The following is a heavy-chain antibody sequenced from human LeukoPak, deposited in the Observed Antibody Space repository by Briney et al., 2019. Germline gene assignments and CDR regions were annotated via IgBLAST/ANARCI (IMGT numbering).Heavy chain of an antibody. CDR1: GYTFTSYA. V-gene: IGHV1-3*01. CDR2: INAGNGNT. CDR3: ARDPEDGNDYYYYGMDV. Sequence: ASVKVSCKASGYTFTSYAMHWVRQAPGQRLEWMGWINAGNGNTKYLQKFQGRVTITRDTSASTAYMELSSLRSEDTAVYYCARDPEDGNDYYYYGMDVWGKGTTVTVSS. D-gene: IGHD1-1*01. J-gene: IGHJ6*04.